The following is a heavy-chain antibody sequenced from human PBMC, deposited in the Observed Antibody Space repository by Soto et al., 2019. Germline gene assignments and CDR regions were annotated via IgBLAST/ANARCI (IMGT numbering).Heavy chain of an antibody. V-gene: IGHV1-58*01. Sequence: SVKVSCKASGFTFTSSAVQWVRQARGQRLEWIGWIVVGSGNTNYAQKFQERVTITRDMSTSTAYMELSSLRSEDTAVYYCAAIYDSSGYSDYWGQGTLVTVSS. CDR1: GFTFTSSA. J-gene: IGHJ4*02. D-gene: IGHD3-22*01. CDR3: AAIYDSSGYSDY. CDR2: IVVGSGNT.